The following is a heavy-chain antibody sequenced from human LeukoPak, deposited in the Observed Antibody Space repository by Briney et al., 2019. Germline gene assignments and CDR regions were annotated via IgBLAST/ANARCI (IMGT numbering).Heavy chain of an antibody. CDR1: GGSISSYY. D-gene: IGHD2-8*02. CDR2: IYYSGST. V-gene: IGHV4-59*01. Sequence: SETLSLTCTVSGGSISSYYWSWIRQPPGKGLEWIGYIYYSGSTNYNPSLKSRVAISVDTSKNQFSLKLSSVTAADTAVYYCASSAGASFDYWGQGTLVTVSS. J-gene: IGHJ4*02. CDR3: ASSAGASFDY.